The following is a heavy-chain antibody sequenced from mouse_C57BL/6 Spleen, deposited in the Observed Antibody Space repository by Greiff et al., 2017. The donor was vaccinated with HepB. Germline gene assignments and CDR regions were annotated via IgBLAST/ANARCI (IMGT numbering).Heavy chain of an antibody. Sequence: EVQLVESGPELVKPGDSVKISCKASGYSFTGYFMNWVMQSHGKSLEWIGRINPYNGDTFYNQKFKGKATLTVDKSSSTAHMELRSLTSEDSAVYYCARGVDYYGSSSSFAYWGQGTLVTVSA. D-gene: IGHD1-1*01. J-gene: IGHJ3*01. CDR3: ARGVDYYGSSSSFAY. CDR2: INPYNGDT. CDR1: GYSFTGYF. V-gene: IGHV1-20*01.